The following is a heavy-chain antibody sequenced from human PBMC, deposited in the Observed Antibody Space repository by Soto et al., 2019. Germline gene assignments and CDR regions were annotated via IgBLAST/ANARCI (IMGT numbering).Heavy chain of an antibody. Sequence: SETLSLTCAVYGGSFSGYYWSWIRQPPGKGLEWIGEINHSGSTNYNPSLKSRVTISVDTSKNQFSLKLSSVTAADTAVYYCARAHYTYYDFWSGYLSYGMEVWGQGNTVT. CDR1: GGSFSGYY. J-gene: IGHJ6*02. CDR3: ARAHYTYYDFWSGYLSYGMEV. V-gene: IGHV4-34*01. D-gene: IGHD3-3*01. CDR2: INHSGST.